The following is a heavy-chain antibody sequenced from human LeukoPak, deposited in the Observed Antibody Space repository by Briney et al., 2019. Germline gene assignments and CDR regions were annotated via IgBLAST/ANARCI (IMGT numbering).Heavy chain of an antibody. J-gene: IGHJ4*02. Sequence: PSETLSLTCTVSGGSISSHYWSWIRQPPGKGLEWIGYIYYSGSTNYNPSLKSRVTISVDTSKNQFSLKLSSVTAADTAVYYCAKKRGGYCSGDSCYSALDYWGQGTLVTVSS. CDR1: GGSISSHY. CDR2: IYYSGST. V-gene: IGHV4-59*08. D-gene: IGHD2-15*01. CDR3: AKKRGGYCSGDSCYSALDY.